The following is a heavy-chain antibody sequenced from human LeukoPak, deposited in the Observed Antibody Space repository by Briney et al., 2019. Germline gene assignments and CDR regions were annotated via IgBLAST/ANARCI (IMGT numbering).Heavy chain of an antibody. CDR3: ASGNYDDTSGYTDY. V-gene: IGHV1-46*01. CDR2: INPSGGST. Sequence: ASVKVSCKASGYTFTSYYMHWVRQAPGQGLEWMGIINPSGGSTSYAQKFQGRITVTTDTSTSTAYMELRSLRSDDTAVYYCASGNYDDTSGYTDYWGQGTLVTVSS. CDR1: GYTFTSYY. J-gene: IGHJ4*02. D-gene: IGHD3-22*01.